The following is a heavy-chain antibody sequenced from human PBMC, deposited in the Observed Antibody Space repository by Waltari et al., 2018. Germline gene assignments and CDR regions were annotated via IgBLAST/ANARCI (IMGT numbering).Heavy chain of an antibody. CDR3: ARALYSSSSYMDV. D-gene: IGHD6-13*01. CDR1: GYTFTGYY. V-gene: IGHV1-2*06. CDR2: INPNRGGT. Sequence: QVQLVQSGAEVKKPGASVKVSCKASGYTFTGYYMHWVRQAPGQGLEWMGRINPNRGGTNYAQKFQGRVTMTRDTSISTAYMELSRLRSDDTAVYYCARALYSSSSYMDVWGKGTTVTVSS. J-gene: IGHJ6*03.